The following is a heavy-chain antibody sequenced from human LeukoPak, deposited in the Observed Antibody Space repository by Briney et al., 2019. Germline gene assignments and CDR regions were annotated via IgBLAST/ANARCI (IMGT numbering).Heavy chain of an antibody. CDR3: ARITATAMVNAFDY. CDR1: GGSISDYY. J-gene: IGHJ4*02. Sequence: PSETLSLTCAVSGGSISDYYWSWIRQPAGKGLEYLGHIYSSGSTDYNPSLKSRVTMSVDTSKNQISLKVKSVTAADTAVYYCARITATAMVNAFDYWGQGMLVTVSS. D-gene: IGHD5-18*01. CDR2: IYSSGST. V-gene: IGHV4-4*07.